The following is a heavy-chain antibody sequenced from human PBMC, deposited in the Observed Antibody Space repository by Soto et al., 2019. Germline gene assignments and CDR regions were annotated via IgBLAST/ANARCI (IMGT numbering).Heavy chain of an antibody. CDR3: ARGTYYDFWSGHTVGFDP. J-gene: IGHJ5*02. Sequence: QVQLVQSGAEVKKPGASVKVSCKASGYTFTSYDINWVRQATGQGLEWMGWMNPNSGNTGYAQKFQGRVTMTRNTSISTAYMELSSLRSEDTAVYYCARGTYYDFWSGHTVGFDPWDQGTLVTVSS. CDR1: GYTFTSYD. V-gene: IGHV1-8*01. D-gene: IGHD3-3*01. CDR2: MNPNSGNT.